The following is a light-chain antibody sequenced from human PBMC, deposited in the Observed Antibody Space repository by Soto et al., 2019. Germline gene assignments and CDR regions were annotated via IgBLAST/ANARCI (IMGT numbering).Light chain of an antibody. CDR3: QQSDSLLT. Sequence: DIQMTQSPSTLSASVGDTVTIPCRASQRIIIWLACYQQKPGKAPQLLIFKASSLPTGVPSRFSGSGSGTEFTLTIICLQPDDFATYYRQQSDSLLTFGHGTKVEIK. V-gene: IGKV1-5*03. CDR1: QRIIIW. J-gene: IGKJ1*01. CDR2: KAS.